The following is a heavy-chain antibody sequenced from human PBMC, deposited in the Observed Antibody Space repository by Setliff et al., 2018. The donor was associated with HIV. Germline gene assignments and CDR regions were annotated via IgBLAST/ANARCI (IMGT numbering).Heavy chain of an antibody. Sequence: PGESLKISCKASGYSFTTYWIGWVRQMPGKGLEWMGNIYPGDSDTRYSPSFQGQVTISADKSISTAYLQWSSLKASDTAMYYCARHEYSLIDYWGQGTLVTVSS. CDR2: IYPGDSDT. V-gene: IGHV5-51*01. D-gene: IGHD6-6*01. CDR3: ARHEYSLIDY. CDR1: GYSFTTYW. J-gene: IGHJ4*02.